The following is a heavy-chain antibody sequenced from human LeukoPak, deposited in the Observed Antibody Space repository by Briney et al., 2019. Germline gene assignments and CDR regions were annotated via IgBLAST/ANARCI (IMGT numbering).Heavy chain of an antibody. CDR1: GVSISSSSYY. J-gene: IGHJ4*02. Sequence: SETLSLTCTVSGVSISSSSYYWGWIRQPPGKGLEWIGSIYYSGSTYYNPSLKSRVTISVDTSKNQFSLKLSSVTAADTAVYYCASGRRSGWYYFDYWGQGTLVTVSS. CDR2: IYYSGST. CDR3: ASGRRSGWYYFDY. V-gene: IGHV4-39*01. D-gene: IGHD6-19*01.